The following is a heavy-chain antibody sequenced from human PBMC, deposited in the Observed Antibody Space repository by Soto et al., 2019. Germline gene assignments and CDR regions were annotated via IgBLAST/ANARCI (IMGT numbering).Heavy chain of an antibody. V-gene: IGHV3-23*04. Sequence: EVQVVESGGGLVQPGGSLRLSCATSKFTFSAYAMTWVRQAPGEGLEWVSSISGSGGGTSYADSVKGRFSISRDNSKNTLYLRMNGLRVEDTAVYYCTRDPNGDHIGAFDFWGQGIVVTVSS. CDR1: KFTFSAYA. CDR2: ISGSGGGT. D-gene: IGHD4-17*01. CDR3: TRDPNGDHIGAFDF. J-gene: IGHJ3*01.